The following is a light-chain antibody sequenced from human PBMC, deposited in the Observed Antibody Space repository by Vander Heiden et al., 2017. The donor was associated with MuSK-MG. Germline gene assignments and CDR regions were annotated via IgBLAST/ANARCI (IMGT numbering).Light chain of an antibody. CDR3: QVWDSSSDHRV. Sequence: SYVLTQPPSVSVAPGTTARITCGGNNIGSKSVHWYQQKPGKAPVLVIYYDSDRPSGIPERFSGSNSGNTATLTISRVEAGDEADYYCQVWDSSSDHRVFGGGTKLTVL. CDR2: YDS. CDR1: NIGSKS. J-gene: IGLJ2*01. V-gene: IGLV3-21*04.